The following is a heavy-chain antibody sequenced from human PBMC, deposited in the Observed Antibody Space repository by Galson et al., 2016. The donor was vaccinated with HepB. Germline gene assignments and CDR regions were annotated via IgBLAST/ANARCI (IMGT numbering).Heavy chain of an antibody. D-gene: IGHD6-6*01. J-gene: IGHJ5*02. Sequence: SETLSLTCSVSGGSISSSLYYWGWTRQPPGKGLEWIGSVLYGGKTYYNSSLKSRVNISVDTSENQLSLKVNYVTAGDTAVYYCARHAKIADRPTTWFDPWGQGTLVTVSS. V-gene: IGHV4-39*01. CDR3: ARHAKIADRPTTWFDP. CDR2: VLYGGKT. CDR1: GGSISSSLYY.